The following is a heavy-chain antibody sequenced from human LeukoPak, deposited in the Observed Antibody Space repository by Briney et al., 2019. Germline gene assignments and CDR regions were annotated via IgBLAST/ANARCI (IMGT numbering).Heavy chain of an antibody. Sequence: PGGSLRLSCAASGLTFSSYRMNWVRQAPGKGLEWVSSISSSRSDEFYADSVKGRFTISRDNAKNSLYLQMNSLRAEDTAVYYCARVRLGYCSSVTCYGVDHWGQGTLVTVSS. J-gene: IGHJ4*02. D-gene: IGHD2-2*01. CDR1: GLTFSSYR. CDR3: ARVRLGYCSSVTCYGVDH. V-gene: IGHV3-21*01. CDR2: ISSSRSDE.